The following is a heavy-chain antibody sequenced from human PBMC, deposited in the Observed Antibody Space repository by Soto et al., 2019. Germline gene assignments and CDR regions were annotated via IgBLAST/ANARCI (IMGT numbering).Heavy chain of an antibody. J-gene: IGHJ4*02. Sequence: ASVKVSCKASGGTFSSYAISWVRQAPGQGLEWMGGIIPIFGTANYAQKFQGRVTITADESTSTAYMELSSLRSEDTAVYYCARGALYYDILTGPRIYYFDYWGQGTLVTVSS. V-gene: IGHV1-69*13. CDR3: ARGALYYDILTGPRIYYFDY. CDR1: GGTFSSYA. CDR2: IIPIFGTA. D-gene: IGHD3-9*01.